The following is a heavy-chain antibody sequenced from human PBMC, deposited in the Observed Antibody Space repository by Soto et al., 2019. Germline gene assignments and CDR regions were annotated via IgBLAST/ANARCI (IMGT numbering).Heavy chain of an antibody. CDR1: GYTFTDYY. D-gene: IGHD6-6*01. Sequence: ASVKVSCKASGYTFTDYYIHWVRQAPGQGLEWMGWINPNSGGSNYPQKFQGRITMTRDTSISTAYMELSRLRSDDTAVYYCVRVYGKTIAARPVWFDPWGQGTLVTVSS. CDR2: INPNSGGS. J-gene: IGHJ5*02. CDR3: VRVYGKTIAARPVWFDP. V-gene: IGHV1-2*02.